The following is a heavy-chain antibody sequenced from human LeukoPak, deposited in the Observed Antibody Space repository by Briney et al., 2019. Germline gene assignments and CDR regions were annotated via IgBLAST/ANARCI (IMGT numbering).Heavy chain of an antibody. J-gene: IGHJ6*02. CDR3: ARSLVDCSRLRRCYYYAMDV. V-gene: IGHV4-34*01. D-gene: IGHD2-2*01. CDR1: RGSLSGYY. CDR2: INHSGRT. Sequence: SEALSLTCAVYRGSLSGYYYWSWSRQPPGKGLEWSGEINHSGRTNYNPSLKRRVPISVNTSKNQFSLKLTSVAAADTAVYCGARSLVDCSRLRRCYYYAMDVWGQGTKVTVSS.